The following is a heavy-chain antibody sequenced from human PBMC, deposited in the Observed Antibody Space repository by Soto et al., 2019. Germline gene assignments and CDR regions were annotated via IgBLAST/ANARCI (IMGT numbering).Heavy chain of an antibody. CDR1: GYTLTELS. V-gene: IGHV1-24*01. CDR2: VDPEDGET. CDR3: ATRAIAAADLDYYYYMDV. Sequence: ASVKVASKVSGYTLTELSIHWVRQAPGKGLEWMGGVDPEDGETIYAQKFQGRVTMTEDTSTDTAYMELSSLRSEDTAVYYFATRAIAAADLDYYYYMDVWGKGTTVTVSS. J-gene: IGHJ6*03. D-gene: IGHD6-13*01.